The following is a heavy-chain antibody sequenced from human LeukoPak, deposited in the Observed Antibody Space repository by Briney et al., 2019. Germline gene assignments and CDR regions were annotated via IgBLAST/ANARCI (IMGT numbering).Heavy chain of an antibody. V-gene: IGHV4-39*01. Sequence: SETLSLTCTVSGGSTSSSNYYWGWIRQPPGKGLEWIGGIHYSGNTYYNPSLKSRVTISVDTSKNQFSLKLSSVTAADTAVYYCARRGYDSSGYYYAYWGQGTLVTVSS. J-gene: IGHJ4*02. D-gene: IGHD3-22*01. CDR1: GGSTSSSNYY. CDR2: IHYSGNT. CDR3: ARRGYDSSGYYYAY.